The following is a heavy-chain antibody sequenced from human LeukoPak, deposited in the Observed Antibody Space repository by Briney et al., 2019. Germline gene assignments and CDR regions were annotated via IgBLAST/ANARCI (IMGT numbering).Heavy chain of an antibody. CDR1: GFAFSNYW. CDR3: AREGTITAYNFDY. CDR2: MKYDGSEI. V-gene: IGHV3-7*05. D-gene: IGHD5-12*01. J-gene: IGHJ4*02. Sequence: PGGSLRLSCAASGFAFSNYWMSWVRQAPGKGLEWVANMKYDGSEIYYVDSVKGRFTISRDNAKSSAYLQMNSLRAEDTAVYYCAREGTITAYNFDYWGQGTLVTVSS.